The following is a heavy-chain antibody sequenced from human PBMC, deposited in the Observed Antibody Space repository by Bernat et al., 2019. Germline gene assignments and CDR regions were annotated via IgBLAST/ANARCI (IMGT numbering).Heavy chain of an antibody. CDR2: VRTKANGFAT. J-gene: IGHJ4*02. D-gene: IGHD3-10*01. Sequence: EVQLAESGGGLVQPGGSLKLSCAASGLTFSDSTMQWVRQASGKGLEWVGRVRTKANGFATSYAASVKGRFTISRDDSKNTAYLQMNSLKIEDTAVYYCTRSGALAEQTFEYWGQGTLVPVSS. CDR1: GLTFSDST. V-gene: IGHV3-73*01. CDR3: TRSGALAEQTFEY.